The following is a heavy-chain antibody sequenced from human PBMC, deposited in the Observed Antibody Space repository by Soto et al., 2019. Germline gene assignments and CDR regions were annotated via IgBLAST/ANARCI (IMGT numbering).Heavy chain of an antibody. CDR3: ARVQGGDYRRRYFDL. CDR1: SGSISSSNW. V-gene: IGHV4-4*02. D-gene: IGHD4-17*01. Sequence: QVQLQESGPGLVKPSGTLSLTCAVSSGSISSSNWWSWVRQPPGKGLEWIGEIYHSGSTNYNPSLKSRVTISVDKSKNQFSLKLIPVTAAVTAVYYCARVQGGDYRRRYFDLWGRGTLVTVSS. CDR2: IYHSGST. J-gene: IGHJ2*01.